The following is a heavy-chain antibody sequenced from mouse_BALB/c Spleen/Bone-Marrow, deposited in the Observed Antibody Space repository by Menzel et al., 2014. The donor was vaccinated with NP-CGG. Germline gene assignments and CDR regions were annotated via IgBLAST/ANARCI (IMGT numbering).Heavy chain of an antibody. CDR1: GYTFTSYY. CDR3: TRSTMITYFDY. J-gene: IGHJ2*01. V-gene: IGHV1S81*02. CDR2: INPSNGGT. D-gene: IGHD2-4*01. Sequence: QVQLKHSGAELVKPGASVKLSCKASGYTFTSYYMYWVKQRPGQGLEWIGEINPSNGGTNFNEKFKSKATLTVDKSSSTAYMQLSSLTSEDSAVYYCTRSTMITYFDYWGQGTTLTVSP.